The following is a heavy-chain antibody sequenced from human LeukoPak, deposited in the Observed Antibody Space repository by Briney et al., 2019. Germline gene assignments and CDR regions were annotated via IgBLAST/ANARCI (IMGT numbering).Heavy chain of an antibody. Sequence: GGSLRLSCAASGFTFSSYSMTWVRQAPGKGLEWVSSISSSSSYIYYADPVKGRFTISRDNAKNSLYLQMNSLRAEDTAVYYCAREQGYCSGGSCYPYYFDYWGQGTLVTVSS. J-gene: IGHJ4*02. CDR3: AREQGYCSGGSCYPYYFDY. D-gene: IGHD2-15*01. V-gene: IGHV3-21*01. CDR1: GFTFSSYS. CDR2: ISSSSSYI.